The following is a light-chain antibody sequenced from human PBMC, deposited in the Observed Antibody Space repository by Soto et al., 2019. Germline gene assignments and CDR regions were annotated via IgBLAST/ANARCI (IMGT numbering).Light chain of an antibody. V-gene: IGKV3-11*01. CDR3: QQRSNWPPEIT. CDR2: DAS. CDR1: QSVSIY. J-gene: IGKJ5*01. Sequence: EIVLTQSPATLSLFPGERATLSCRASQSVSIYLAWYQQKPGQAPRLLIYDASNRATGIPARFSGSGSGTDFNLTISSLEPEDFAVYYCQQRSNWPPEITFGQGTRLEIK.